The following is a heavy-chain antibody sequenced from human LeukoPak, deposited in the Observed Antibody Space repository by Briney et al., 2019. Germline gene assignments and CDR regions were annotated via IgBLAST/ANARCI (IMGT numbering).Heavy chain of an antibody. V-gene: IGHV3-30-3*01. J-gene: IGHJ4*02. CDR2: ISYDGSNK. CDR1: GFTFSSYP. D-gene: IGHD5-24*01. CDR3: ARATWARSGLDYFDY. Sequence: PGGSLRLSCAASGFTFSSYPMHWVRQAPGKGLEWVTLISYDGSNKYYADSVKGRFTISRDISKNTLYPQMNSLRAEDTAVYYCARATWARSGLDYFDYWGQGTLVTVSS.